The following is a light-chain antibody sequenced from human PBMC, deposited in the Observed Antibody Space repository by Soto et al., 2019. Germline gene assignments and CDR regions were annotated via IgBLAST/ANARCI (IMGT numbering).Light chain of an antibody. V-gene: IGLV2-23*02. CDR1: SSDVGNYNL. J-gene: IGLJ1*01. CDR2: EVN. CDR3: CSYAGTVAYV. Sequence: QSVLTQPASVSGSPGQSITISCAGSSSDVGNYNLVSWYQQHPGKAPKLMISEVNKRPSGVSNRFSGSKSGNTASLTISGLQAEDEAEYYCCSYAGTVAYVFGTGTKVTVL.